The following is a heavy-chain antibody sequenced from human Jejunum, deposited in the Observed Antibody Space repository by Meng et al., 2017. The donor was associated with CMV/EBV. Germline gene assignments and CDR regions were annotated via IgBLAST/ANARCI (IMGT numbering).Heavy chain of an antibody. CDR1: GFTFANSW. V-gene: IGHV3-15*07. Sequence: SGFTFANSWMKWVRQAPGKGLEWVGRIQTIAEGGTSSYIAPVKGRFTISRDNSKNTLFLQMNSLRAEDTAVYYCASWPSGSHMYLSSWGQGTLVTVSS. CDR3: ASWPSGSHMYLSS. CDR2: IQTIAEGGTS. D-gene: IGHD2-15*01. J-gene: IGHJ5*02.